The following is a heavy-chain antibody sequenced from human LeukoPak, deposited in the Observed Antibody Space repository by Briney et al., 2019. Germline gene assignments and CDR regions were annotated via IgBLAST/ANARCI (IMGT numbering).Heavy chain of an antibody. CDR2: ISSGSSYI. V-gene: IGHV3-21*01. CDR3: ARGIAAAGRYFDS. J-gene: IGHJ4*02. Sequence: GGSLRLSCAASGFTFSSYSMNWVRQAPGKGLEWVSCISSGSSYIYYADSLKGRFTIFRDNAKNSLYLQMNSLRAEDTALYYCARGIAAAGRYFDSWGQGTLVTVSS. CDR1: GFTFSSYS. D-gene: IGHD6-13*01.